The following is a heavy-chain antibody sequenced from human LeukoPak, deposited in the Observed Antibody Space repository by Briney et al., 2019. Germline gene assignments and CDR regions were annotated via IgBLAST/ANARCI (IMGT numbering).Heavy chain of an antibody. CDR2: ISGSSSDV. CDR3: SRDPRHSDY. CDR1: GFTFSTFA. J-gene: IGHJ4*02. V-gene: IGHV3-21*04. Sequence: GGSLRLSCAASGFTFSTFAMVWVRQPPGKGLELLSYISGSSSDVNYIDSVRGRFTISRDNAKNSLYLHMNSLTVEDTAVYYCSRDPRHSDYWGQGTLVTVSS.